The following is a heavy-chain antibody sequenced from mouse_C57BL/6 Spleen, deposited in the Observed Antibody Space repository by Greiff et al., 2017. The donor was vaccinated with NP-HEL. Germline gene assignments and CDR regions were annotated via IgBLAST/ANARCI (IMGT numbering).Heavy chain of an antibody. Sequence: QVQLQQPGTELVKPGASVKLSCKASGYTFTSYWMHWVKQRPGQGLEWIGNINPSNGGTNYNEKFKSKATLTVDKSSSTAYMQLSSLTAEDSAVYYCARQRSNYWYFDVWGTGTTVTVSS. J-gene: IGHJ1*03. V-gene: IGHV1-53*01. CDR1: GYTFTSYW. CDR2: INPSNGGT. D-gene: IGHD2-5*01. CDR3: ARQRSNYWYFDV.